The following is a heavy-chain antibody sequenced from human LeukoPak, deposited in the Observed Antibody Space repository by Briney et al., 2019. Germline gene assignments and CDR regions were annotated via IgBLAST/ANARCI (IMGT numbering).Heavy chain of an antibody. V-gene: IGHV1-46*01. J-gene: IGHJ3*02. CDR1: GYTFTGYY. D-gene: IGHD3-22*01. Sequence: ASVKVSCKASGYTFTGYYMHWVRQAPGQGLEWMGIINPSGGSTSYAQKFQGRVTMTRDMSTSTVYMELSSLRSEDTAVYYCAREKSLWHSSGYSDAFDIWGQGTMVTVSS. CDR3: AREKSLWHSSGYSDAFDI. CDR2: INPSGGST.